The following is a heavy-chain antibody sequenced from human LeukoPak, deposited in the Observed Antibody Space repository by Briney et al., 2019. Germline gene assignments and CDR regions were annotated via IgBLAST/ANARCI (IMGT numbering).Heavy chain of an antibody. CDR1: GFTFSSYW. CDR2: IKQDGSEK. Sequence: PGGSLRLSCAASGFTFSSYWISWVRQAPGKGLEWVANIKQDGSEKYYVDSVKGRFTISRDNAKNSLYLQMNSLRAEDTAVYYCARDYYGDCFDYWGQGTLVTVSS. CDR3: ARDYYGDCFDY. J-gene: IGHJ4*02. V-gene: IGHV3-7*01. D-gene: IGHD3-22*01.